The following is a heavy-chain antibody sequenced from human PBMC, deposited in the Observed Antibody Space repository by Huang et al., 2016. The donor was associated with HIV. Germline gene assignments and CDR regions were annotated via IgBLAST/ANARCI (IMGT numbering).Heavy chain of an antibody. CDR1: GFTFSTYN. Sequence: EVQLMESGGGLVQPGGSLRLSCAASGFTFSTYNMNWVRQAPGKGLEWVSYITSSSGSIYYADSVTGRFTISRDNAKNSLYLQMNSLRAEDTAVYYCARFGSYYYGSGSYLDAFDIWGQGTMVTVSS. V-gene: IGHV3-48*01. CDR2: ITSSSGSI. CDR3: ARFGSYYYGSGSYLDAFDI. D-gene: IGHD3-10*01. J-gene: IGHJ3*02.